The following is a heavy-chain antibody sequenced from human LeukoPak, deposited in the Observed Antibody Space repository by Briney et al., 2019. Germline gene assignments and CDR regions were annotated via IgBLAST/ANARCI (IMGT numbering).Heavy chain of an antibody. CDR2: IRSKAYGGTT. J-gene: IGHJ4*02. D-gene: IGHD6-25*01. CDR3: TRDRPAQIDY. CDR1: GFTFSSYA. Sequence: GGSLRLSCAASGFTFSSYAMSWFRQAPGKGLEWVGFIRSKAYGGTTEYAASVKGRFTTSRDDSKSIAYLQMNSLKTEDTAVYYCTRDRPAQIDYWGQGTLVTVSS. V-gene: IGHV3-49*03.